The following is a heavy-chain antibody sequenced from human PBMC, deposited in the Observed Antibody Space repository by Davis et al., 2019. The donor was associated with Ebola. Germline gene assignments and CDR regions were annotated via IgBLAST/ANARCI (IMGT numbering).Heavy chain of an antibody. CDR3: ARSGAGVFDPFYYYYYMDV. D-gene: IGHD3-9*01. V-gene: IGHV3-7*03. J-gene: IGHJ6*03. CDR2: MNQDGSEK. Sequence: GESLKISCEASGFTFSYYWMSWVRQAPGKGLEWVANMNQDGSEKYYVDSVKGRFTISRDNAKKSLYLQMNSLRAEDTAVYYCARSGAGVFDPFYYYYYMDVWGKGTTVTVSS. CDR1: GFTFSYYW.